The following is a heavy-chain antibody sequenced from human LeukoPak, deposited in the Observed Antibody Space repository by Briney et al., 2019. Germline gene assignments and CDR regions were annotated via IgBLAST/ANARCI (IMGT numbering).Heavy chain of an antibody. J-gene: IGHJ3*02. CDR2: IKEDGSEK. V-gene: IGHV3-7*01. Sequence: GGSLRLSCVGYGFTFGNYWMAWGRQAPGKGLEWVANIKEDGSEKYYLDSVEGRFTISRDKAKSSVYLQMNSLRAEDTAVYYCAGRIFDIWGQGTMVTVSS. CDR3: AGRIFDI. CDR1: GFTFGNYW.